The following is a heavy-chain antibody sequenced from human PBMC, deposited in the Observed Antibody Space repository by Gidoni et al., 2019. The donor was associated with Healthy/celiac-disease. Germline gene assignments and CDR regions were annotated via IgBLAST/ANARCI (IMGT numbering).Heavy chain of an antibody. CDR3: ARDRFDFWSGSNAFDI. CDR1: GGSLSSYY. J-gene: IGHJ3*02. D-gene: IGHD3-3*01. V-gene: IGHV4-59*01. Sequence: QVQLQASGAGLVKPSVTLSRTCTVSGGSLSSYYWGWIRQPPGKGLEWIGYIYYRGSTTYNPSLKSRVTISVDTSKPQCSLKLRSVTAADTAVYYCARDRFDFWSGSNAFDIWGQVTMVTVSS. CDR2: IYYRGST.